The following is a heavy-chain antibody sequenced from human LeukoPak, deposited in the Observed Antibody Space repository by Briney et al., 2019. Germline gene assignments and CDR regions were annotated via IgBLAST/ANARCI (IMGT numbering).Heavy chain of an antibody. CDR1: GGSISSGGYY. CDR2: IYHSGST. Sequence: SETLSLTCTVSGGSISSGGYYWSWIRQPPGKGLEWIGYIYHSGSTYYNPSLKSRVTISVDRSKNQFSLKLSSVTAADTAVYYCARDAKGGYCSSTSCHFDYWGQGTLVTVSS. D-gene: IGHD2-2*01. J-gene: IGHJ4*02. CDR3: ARDAKGGYCSSTSCHFDY. V-gene: IGHV4-30-2*01.